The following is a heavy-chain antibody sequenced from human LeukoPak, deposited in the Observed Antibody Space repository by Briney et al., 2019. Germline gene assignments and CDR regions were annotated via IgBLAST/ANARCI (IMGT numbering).Heavy chain of an antibody. D-gene: IGHD2-21*01. Sequence: PGGSLRLSCAASGFTFSSYSMNWVRQAPGKGLEWVSYISSSSSTIYYADSVKGRFTISRDNAKNSLYLQMNSLRAEDTAVYYCASGRTYCGGDCLPSDVFDIWGQGTMVTVSS. J-gene: IGHJ3*02. CDR1: GFTFSSYS. CDR2: ISSSSSTI. V-gene: IGHV3-48*01. CDR3: ASGRTYCGGDCLPSDVFDI.